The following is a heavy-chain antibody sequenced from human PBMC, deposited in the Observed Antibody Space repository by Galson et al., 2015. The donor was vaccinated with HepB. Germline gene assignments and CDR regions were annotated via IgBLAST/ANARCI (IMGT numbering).Heavy chain of an antibody. Sequence: SLRLSCAASGFTFSSYAMHWVRQAPGKGLEWVAVISYDGSNKYYADSVKGRFTISRDNSKNTLYLQMNSLRVEDTAVYYCARDLLATFDYWGQGTLVTVSS. V-gene: IGHV3-30*04. D-gene: IGHD3-3*02. J-gene: IGHJ4*02. CDR2: ISYDGSNK. CDR3: ARDLLATFDY. CDR1: GFTFSSYA.